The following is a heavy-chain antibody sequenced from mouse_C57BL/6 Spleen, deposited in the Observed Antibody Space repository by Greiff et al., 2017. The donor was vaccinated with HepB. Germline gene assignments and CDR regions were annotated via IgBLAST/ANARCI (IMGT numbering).Heavy chain of an antibody. J-gene: IGHJ3*01. V-gene: IGHV1-54*01. CDR1: GYAFTNYL. CDR3: AREGTAEATSFAY. D-gene: IGHD3-2*02. Sequence: VQLQQSGAELVRPGTSVKVSCKASGYAFTNYLIEWVKQRPGQGLEWIGVINPGSGGTNYNETFKGKATLTADKSSSTTYMQLSSLTSEDYAVYFCAREGTAEATSFAYWGQGTLVTVSA. CDR2: INPGSGGT.